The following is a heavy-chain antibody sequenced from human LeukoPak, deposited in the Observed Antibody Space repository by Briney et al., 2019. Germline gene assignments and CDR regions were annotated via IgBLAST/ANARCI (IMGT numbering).Heavy chain of an antibody. V-gene: IGHV4-34*01. CDR2: INHSGST. CDR1: GGSFSGYY. Sequence: SETLSLTCAVYGGSFSGYYWSWIRQPPGKGLEWIGEINHSGSTNYNPSLKSRVTISVDTSKNQFSPKLSSVTAADTAVYYCARGSPASGNCSGGSCYLNYWGQGTLVTVSS. CDR3: ARGSPASGNCSGGSCYLNY. D-gene: IGHD2-15*01. J-gene: IGHJ4*02.